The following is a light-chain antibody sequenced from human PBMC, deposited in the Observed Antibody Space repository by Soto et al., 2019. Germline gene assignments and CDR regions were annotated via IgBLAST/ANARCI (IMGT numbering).Light chain of an antibody. J-gene: IGLJ1*01. CDR2: EVS. CDR1: SSDVGGYNY. CDR3: SSYAGSNRNV. V-gene: IGLV2-8*01. Sequence: QSALTQPPSASGSPGQSVTISCTGTSSDVGGYNYVSWYQQHPGKAPKLMIYEVSKRPSGVPDRFSGSKSGNTASLTVSGLQADDEADYYCSSYAGSNRNVFGTGTKVTVL.